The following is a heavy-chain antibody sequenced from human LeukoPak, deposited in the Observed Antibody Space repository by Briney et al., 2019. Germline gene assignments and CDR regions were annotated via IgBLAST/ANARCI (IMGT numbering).Heavy chain of an antibody. V-gene: IGHV3-7*03. CDR2: MNKDGSEK. CDR1: GFILSNHW. Sequence: GGSLRLSCAASGFILSNHWMTWVRQAPGKGPEWVANMNKDGSEKYYVDSVKGRFTISRDTAKNSLYLQMNNLRVEDTALYYCARNNDMEVWGQGTTVVVSS. D-gene: IGHD1/OR15-1a*01. J-gene: IGHJ6*02. CDR3: ARNNDMEV.